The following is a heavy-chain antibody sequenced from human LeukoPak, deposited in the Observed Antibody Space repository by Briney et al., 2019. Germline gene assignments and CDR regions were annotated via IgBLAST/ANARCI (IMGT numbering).Heavy chain of an antibody. D-gene: IGHD2-2*01. J-gene: IGHJ4*02. V-gene: IGHV4-59*08. CDR2: MYYSGST. CDR3: ARRYCSSTSCPIDY. Sequence: SETLSLTCTVSGGSVTSDYWSWIRQPPGKGLEWIGYMYYSGSTNYNPSLKSRVTISGDTSKNQFSLKLSSVTAADTAVYYCARRYCSSTSCPIDYWGQGTLDTVSS. CDR1: GGSVTSDY.